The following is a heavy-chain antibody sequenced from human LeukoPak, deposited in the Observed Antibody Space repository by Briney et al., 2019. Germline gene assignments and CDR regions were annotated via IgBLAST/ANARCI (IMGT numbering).Heavy chain of an antibody. D-gene: IGHD6-19*01. J-gene: IGHJ5*02. CDR1: GYTFTGYY. Sequence: ASVKVSYKTSGYTFTGYYIHWVRQAPGQGLEWMGRINPNSGGTNSAQKFQGRVTMTRDTSITTAYMELSSLRSDDTAVYYCARVVPSSSINHWGQGTLVTVSS. CDR2: INPNSGGT. CDR3: ARVVPSSSINH. V-gene: IGHV1-2*06.